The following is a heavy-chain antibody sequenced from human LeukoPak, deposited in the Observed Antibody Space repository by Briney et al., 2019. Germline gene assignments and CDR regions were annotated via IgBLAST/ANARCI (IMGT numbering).Heavy chain of an antibody. CDR2: IYPGDSET. V-gene: IGHV5-51*01. CDR1: GYSFSSYW. D-gene: IGHD6-13*01. Sequence: NSGESLKISWKGSGYSFSSYWIGWVRQMPGKGLEWMGIIYPGDSETTYSPSFQGQVSFSADKSISTAYLLWSSLKASDTAMYYCARRIAAGGALYKWGQGTLVTVSS. CDR3: ARRIAAGGALYK. J-gene: IGHJ4*02.